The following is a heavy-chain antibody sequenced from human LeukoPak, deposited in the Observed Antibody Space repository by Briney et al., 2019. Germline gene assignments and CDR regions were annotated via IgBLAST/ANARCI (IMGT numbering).Heavy chain of an antibody. CDR2: MNPNNGNT. CDR3: ARGWIQRTYSGSYEVDY. Sequence: ASVTVSFTASGYAFTIYDINWVRQATGQGLEWMGWMNPNNGNTGYAQKFQGRVTMTRNTSISTAYMELSSLRSEDTAVYYCARGWIQRTYSGSYEVDYWGQGTLVTVSS. V-gene: IGHV1-8*01. CDR1: GYAFTIYD. J-gene: IGHJ4*02. D-gene: IGHD1-26*01.